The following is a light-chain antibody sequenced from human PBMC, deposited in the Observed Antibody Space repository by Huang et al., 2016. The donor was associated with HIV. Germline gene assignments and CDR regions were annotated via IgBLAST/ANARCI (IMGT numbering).Light chain of an antibody. CDR1: QGISNT. J-gene: IGKJ4*01. CDR3: QQFNHYPLT. V-gene: IGKV1D-13*01. CDR2: DAS. Sequence: QLTQYPSSLAASVGDRVTITCRASQGISNTLAWYQQEPGKAPKLLIYDASSLQSVAPSRFSGSGSGTAFTLTISSLQPEDCATYYCQQFNHYPLTFGGGTKVEIE.